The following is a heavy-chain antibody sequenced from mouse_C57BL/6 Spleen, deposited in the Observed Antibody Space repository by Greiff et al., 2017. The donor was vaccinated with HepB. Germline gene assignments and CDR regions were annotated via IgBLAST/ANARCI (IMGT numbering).Heavy chain of an antibody. J-gene: IGHJ2*01. D-gene: IGHD2-14*01. CDR1: GFTFSDYY. CDR2: ISNGGGST. Sequence: EVKLVESGGGLVQPGGSLKLSCAASGFTFSDYYMYWVRQTPEKRLEWVAYISNGGGSTYYPDTVKGRFTISRDNAKNTLYLQMSRLKSEDTAMYYCARHRSPHYFDYWGQGTTLTVSS. V-gene: IGHV5-12*01. CDR3: ARHRSPHYFDY.